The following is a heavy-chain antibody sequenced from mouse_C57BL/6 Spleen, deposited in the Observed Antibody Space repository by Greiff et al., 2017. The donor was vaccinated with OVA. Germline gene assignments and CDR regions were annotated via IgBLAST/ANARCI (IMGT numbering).Heavy chain of an antibody. V-gene: IGHV3-6*01. Sequence: EVQLVESGPGLVKPSQSLSLTCSVTGYSITSGYYWNWIRQFPGNKLEWMGYISYDGSNNYNPSLKNRISITRDTSKNQFFLKLNSVTTEDTATYYCARDDYTGFDYWGQGTTLTVSS. CDR3: ARDDYTGFDY. CDR2: ISYDGSN. CDR1: GYSITSGYY. D-gene: IGHD2-4*01. J-gene: IGHJ2*01.